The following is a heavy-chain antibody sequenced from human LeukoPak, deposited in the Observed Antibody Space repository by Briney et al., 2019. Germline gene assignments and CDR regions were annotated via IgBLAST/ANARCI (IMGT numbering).Heavy chain of an antibody. Sequence: ASVKVSCKASGYTFTSYDINWVRQATGQGLEWMGWMNPNSGNTCYAQKFQGRDTMTRNTSISTAYMELSSLRSEDTAVYYCARGIRCTNGVCYHNWFDPWGQGTLVTVSS. CDR3: ARGIRCTNGVCYHNWFDP. CDR2: MNPNSGNT. V-gene: IGHV1-8*01. J-gene: IGHJ5*02. CDR1: GYTFTSYD. D-gene: IGHD2-8*01.